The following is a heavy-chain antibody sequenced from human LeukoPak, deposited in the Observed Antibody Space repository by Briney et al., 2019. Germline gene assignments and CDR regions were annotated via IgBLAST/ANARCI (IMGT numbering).Heavy chain of an antibody. CDR1: GGSISSYY. D-gene: IGHD5-18*01. V-gene: IGHV4-59*08. J-gene: IGHJ2*01. CDR2: ISSSGST. Sequence: AETLSLTCTVSGGSISSYYWSWIRQPPGKGLEWIGYISSSGSTNYTPSLKSRVTISVDTSKNQFSLKLSSVTAADTAVYYCARLSLDTAKSCWYFHLWGRGTLVPVSS. CDR3: ARLSLDTAKSCWYFHL.